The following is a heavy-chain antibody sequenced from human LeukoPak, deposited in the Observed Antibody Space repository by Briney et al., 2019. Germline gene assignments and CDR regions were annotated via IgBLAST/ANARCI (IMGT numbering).Heavy chain of an antibody. CDR3: ARGRGYSRAGNIDY. V-gene: IGHV4-59*12. CDR1: GGSISSYY. J-gene: IGHJ4*02. CDR2: IYHSGST. D-gene: IGHD6-13*01. Sequence: SETLSLTCTVSGGSISSYYWSWIRQPPGKGLEWIGYIYHSGSTNYNPSLKSRVTISVDTSKNQFSLKLSSVTAADTAVYYCARGRGYSRAGNIDYWGQGTLVTVSS.